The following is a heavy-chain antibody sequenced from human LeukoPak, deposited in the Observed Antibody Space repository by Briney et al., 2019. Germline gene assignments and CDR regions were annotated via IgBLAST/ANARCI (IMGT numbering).Heavy chain of an antibody. Sequence: SESLSLTCTVSGGSISSDGWIWIRQPPGKRLQWIGYIYYTGSTNYDASIKNRVSISPGTTTNQSSLKLTSLPAAETTVYYCVTFRLGGYF. CDR2: IYYTGST. CDR3: VTFRLGGYF. D-gene: IGHD3-16*01. CDR1: GGSISSDG. J-gene: IGHJ1*01. V-gene: IGHV4-59*01.